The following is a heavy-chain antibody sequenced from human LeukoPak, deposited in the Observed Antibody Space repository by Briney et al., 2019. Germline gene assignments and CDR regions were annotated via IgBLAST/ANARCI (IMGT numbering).Heavy chain of an antibody. CDR2: INTNTGNP. D-gene: IGHD1-26*01. J-gene: IGHJ6*03. Sequence: GASVKVSCKASGYTFTSYAMNWVRQAPGQGLEWMGWINTNTGNPAYAQGFTGRFVFSLDTSVSTAYLQISSLKAEDTAVYYCARDSSGSYLDYYYYMDVWGKGTTVTVSS. CDR3: ARDSSGSYLDYYYYMDV. CDR1: GYTFTSYA. V-gene: IGHV7-4-1*02.